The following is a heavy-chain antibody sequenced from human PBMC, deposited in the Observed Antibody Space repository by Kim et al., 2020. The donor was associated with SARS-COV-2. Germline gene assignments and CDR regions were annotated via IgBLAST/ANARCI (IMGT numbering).Heavy chain of an antibody. CDR1: GFTFSNSW. CDR3: APGSRGATKEVFDM. CDR2: IKEDGGVK. Sequence: GGSLRLSCAASGFTFSNSWMSWVRQSPGKGLQWVAHIKEDGGVKFYVDSVKGRFTISRDNAKNSLYLQMSSLRIEDTAVYYCAPGSRGATKEVFDMWGQGTLVTVSS. J-gene: IGHJ3*02. V-gene: IGHV3-7*01. D-gene: IGHD3-10*01.